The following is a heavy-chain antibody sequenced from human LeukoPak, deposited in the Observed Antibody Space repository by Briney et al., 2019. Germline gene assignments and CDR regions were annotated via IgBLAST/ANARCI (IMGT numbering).Heavy chain of an antibody. D-gene: IGHD3-9*01. CDR1: GGTFSSYT. CDR2: ISAYNGNT. CDR3: AREGGDYDILTGYLN. V-gene: IGHV1-18*01. J-gene: IGHJ4*02. Sequence: ASVKVSCKASGGTFSSYTISWVRQAPGQGLEWMGWISAYNGNTNYAQKLQGRVTMTTDTSTSTAYMELRSLRSDDTAVYYCAREGGDYDILTGYLNWGQGTLVTVSS.